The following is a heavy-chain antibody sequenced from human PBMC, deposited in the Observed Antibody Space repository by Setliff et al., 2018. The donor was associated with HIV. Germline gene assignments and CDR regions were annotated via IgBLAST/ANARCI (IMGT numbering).Heavy chain of an antibody. CDR1: GFTFDDYT. D-gene: IGHD6-19*01. CDR2: ISWDGYTT. J-gene: IGHJ4*02. CDR3: ATHLAVAGGAGYYFDS. V-gene: IGHV3-43*01. Sequence: AGGSLRLSCAASGFTFDDYTMQWVRQTPGKGLEWVSLISWDGYTTYYADSVKGRFTVSRDNSKNSLYLQMNSLRPDDTALYYCATHLAVAGGAGYYFDSWGQGTLVTVSS.